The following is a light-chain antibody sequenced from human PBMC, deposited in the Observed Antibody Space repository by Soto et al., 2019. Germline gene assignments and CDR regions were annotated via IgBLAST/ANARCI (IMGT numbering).Light chain of an antibody. CDR1: QSVSSSF. Sequence: EVVLTQSPVTLSLSPGERATLSCRPSQSVSSSFLAWYQQKAGQAPRLLIYSTSSRATGIPDRFSGSGSGTHFTLTITRLEPEDFAVYYCLQYGSSPPKFTFGPGTKVDIK. J-gene: IGKJ3*01. CDR3: LQYGSSPPKFT. V-gene: IGKV3-20*01. CDR2: STS.